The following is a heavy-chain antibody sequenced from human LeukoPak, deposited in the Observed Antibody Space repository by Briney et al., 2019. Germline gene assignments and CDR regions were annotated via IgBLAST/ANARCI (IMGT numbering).Heavy chain of an antibody. CDR1: GDIFNSYS. CDR2: IIPIFGAT. Sequence: ASVKVSCNASGDIFNSYSVSWVRQAPGQGLASMGGIIPIFGATNYAQKFQGRVTITTDQSTRTAYMELTSLSSDDTAVYYCARVGRSRGSLPNSYYYMDVWGKGTTVTVSS. D-gene: IGHD1-26*01. CDR3: ARVGRSRGSLPNSYYYMDV. V-gene: IGHV1-69*05. J-gene: IGHJ6*03.